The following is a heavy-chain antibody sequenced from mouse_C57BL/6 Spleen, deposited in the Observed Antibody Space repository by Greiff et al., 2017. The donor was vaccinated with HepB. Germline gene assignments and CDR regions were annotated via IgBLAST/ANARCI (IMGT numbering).Heavy chain of an antibody. CDR2: IHPNSGST. J-gene: IGHJ3*01. V-gene: IGHV1-64*01. Sequence: VQLQQPGAELVKPGASVKLSCKASGYTFTSYWMHWVKQRPGQGLEWIGMIHPNSGSTNYNEKFKSKATLTVDKSSSTAYMQLSSLTSEDSAVYYCARMAYGSTSWFAYWGQGTLVTVSA. CDR3: ARMAYGSTSWFAY. D-gene: IGHD1-1*01. CDR1: GYTFTSYW.